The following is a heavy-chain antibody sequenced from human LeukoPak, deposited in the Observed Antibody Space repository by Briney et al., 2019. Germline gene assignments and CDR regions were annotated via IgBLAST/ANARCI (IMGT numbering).Heavy chain of an antibody. CDR3: ARDRERGIAAAGSLDP. D-gene: IGHD6-13*01. CDR2: INSDGSST. V-gene: IGHV3-74*01. Sequence: GGSLRLSCAASGFTFSSYWMHWVRQAPGKGLVWVSRINSDGSSTNYADSVKGRFTISRDNSKNTLYLQMNSLRAEDTAVYYCARDRERGIAAAGSLDPWGQGTLVTVSS. CDR1: GFTFSSYW. J-gene: IGHJ5*02.